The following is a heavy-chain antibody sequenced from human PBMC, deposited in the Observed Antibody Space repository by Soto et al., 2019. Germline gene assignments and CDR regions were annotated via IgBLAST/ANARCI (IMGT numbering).Heavy chain of an antibody. CDR1: GGSISSGNW. CDR3: AREAIAVAATYYFDY. D-gene: IGHD6-19*01. V-gene: IGHV4-4*02. CDR2: IYHSGTT. J-gene: IGHJ4*02. Sequence: QVQLQESGPGLVKPSGTLSLTCAVSGGSISSGNWWSWVRQPPGKGLQWIGEIYHSGTTNYNPSLKCRVTISVDKSKNQFSLKLTSVAAADTAVYYCAREAIAVAATYYFDYWGQGTLVTVSS.